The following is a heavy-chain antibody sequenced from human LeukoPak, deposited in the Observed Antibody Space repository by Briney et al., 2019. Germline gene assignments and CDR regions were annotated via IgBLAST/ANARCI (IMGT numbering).Heavy chain of an antibody. J-gene: IGHJ4*02. V-gene: IGHV3-23*01. CDR3: AKLRGYCTTTSCHVGDY. Sequence: GGSLRLSCAASGFTFSSYAMSWVRQAPGKGLEWVPGISGSSGSTYYADSVKGRFTISRDNSKNTLYLQMNSLRAEDTAVYYCAKLRGYCTTTSCHVGDYWGQGTLVTVSS. D-gene: IGHD2-2*01. CDR2: ISGSSGST. CDR1: GFTFSSYA.